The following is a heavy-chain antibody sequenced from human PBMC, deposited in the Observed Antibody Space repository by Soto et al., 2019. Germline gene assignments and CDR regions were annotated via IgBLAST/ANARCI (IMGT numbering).Heavy chain of an antibody. CDR2: IYYSGST. V-gene: IGHV4-59*01. D-gene: IGHD3-3*01. CDR1: GGSISSYY. CDR3: ARDRGMYYDFWSGPHYYMDV. J-gene: IGHJ6*03. Sequence: PSETLSLTCTVSGGSISSYYWSWIRQPPGKGLERIGYIYYSGSTNYNPSLKSRVTISVDTSKNQFSLKLSSVTAADTAVYYCARDRGMYYDFWSGPHYYMDVWGKGTTVT.